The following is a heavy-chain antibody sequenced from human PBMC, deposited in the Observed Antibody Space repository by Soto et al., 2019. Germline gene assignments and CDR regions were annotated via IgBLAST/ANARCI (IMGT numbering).Heavy chain of an antibody. CDR1: GFTFSTHD. D-gene: IGHD3-22*01. J-gene: IGHJ6*02. CDR2: ITTAADT. V-gene: IGHV3-13*01. Sequence: HPGGSLRLSCAASGFTFSTHDMHWVRQATGKGLEWVSAITTAADTYYPGSVKGRFTISRENAKNSLYLQMTSLRAEDTAVYYCARSPDSSGYYPRWYYYGMDVWGQGTTVTVSS. CDR3: ARSPDSSGYYPRWYYYGMDV.